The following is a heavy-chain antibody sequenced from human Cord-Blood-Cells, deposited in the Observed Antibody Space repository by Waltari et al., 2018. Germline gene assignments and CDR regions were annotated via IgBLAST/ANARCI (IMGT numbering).Heavy chain of an antibody. D-gene: IGHD3-9*01. J-gene: IGHJ3*02. Sequence: QVQLVESGGGVVQPGRSLRLSCAASGFTFSSSAMHWVRQAPGKGLEWVEVIAYDGSNKYYSDSVKGRFTISRDNSKNTLYLQMNSLRAEDMAVYYCASLAGFDAFDIWGQGTMVTVSS. V-gene: IGHV3-30-3*01. CDR3: ASLAGFDAFDI. CDR2: IAYDGSNK. CDR1: GFTFSSSA.